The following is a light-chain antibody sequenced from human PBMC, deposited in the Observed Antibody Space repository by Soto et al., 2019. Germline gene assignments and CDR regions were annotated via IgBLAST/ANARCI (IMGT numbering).Light chain of an antibody. V-gene: IGLV1-44*01. Sequence: VLTQPPSASGTPGQGVTISCSGSNSNIGSNTVNWYQQLPGTAPKLLIYYDNLRPSGVPDRISGSKSGTSASLAISGLQSDDEADYYCAAWDDSLNGRVFGTGTKVTVL. CDR3: AAWDDSLNGRV. CDR1: NSNIGSNT. CDR2: YDN. J-gene: IGLJ1*01.